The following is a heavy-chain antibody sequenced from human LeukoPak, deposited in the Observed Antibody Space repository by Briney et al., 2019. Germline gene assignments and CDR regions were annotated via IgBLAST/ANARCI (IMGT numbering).Heavy chain of an antibody. D-gene: IGHD1-26*01. V-gene: IGHV5-51*01. Sequence: GESLKISCKGSGYTFATYWIGWVRQMPGKGLEWMGIIYPADSDTRYSPSFQGQVTISADKSISTAYLQWSSLKASDTAMYYCARQPTSGYYFDYWGQGTLVTVSS. CDR3: ARQPTSGYYFDY. CDR2: IYPADSDT. CDR1: GYTFATYW. J-gene: IGHJ4*02.